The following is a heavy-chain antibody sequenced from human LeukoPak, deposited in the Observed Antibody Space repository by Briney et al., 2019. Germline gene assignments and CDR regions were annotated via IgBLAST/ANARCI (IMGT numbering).Heavy chain of an antibody. J-gene: IGHJ6*03. CDR1: GFTVSSNY. V-gene: IGHV4-59*02. CDR3: ARVRLGELSFLYYYYYYMDV. CDR2: IYYSGST. D-gene: IGHD3-16*02. Sequence: GSLRLSCAASGFTVSSNYMSWIRQPPGKGLEWIGYIYYSGSTNYNPSLKSRVTISVDTSKNQFSLKLSSVTAADTAVYYCARVRLGELSFLYYYYYYMDVWGKGTTVTVSS.